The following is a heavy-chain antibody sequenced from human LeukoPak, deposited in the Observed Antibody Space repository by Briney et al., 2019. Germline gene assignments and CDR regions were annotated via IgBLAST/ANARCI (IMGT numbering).Heavy chain of an antibody. CDR3: AKSGGYGLIGY. J-gene: IGHJ4*01. CDR2: IYSSGST. Sequence: SETLSLTCNVSGVSISSSSHYWGWIRQPPGKGLEWIGSIYSSGSTYYNSSLKSRVTISIDTSKNQVSLKMSSVTAADTAVYYCAKSGGYGLIGYWGQGTLVTVSS. CDR1: GVSISSSSHY. V-gene: IGHV4-39*01. D-gene: IGHD6-25*01.